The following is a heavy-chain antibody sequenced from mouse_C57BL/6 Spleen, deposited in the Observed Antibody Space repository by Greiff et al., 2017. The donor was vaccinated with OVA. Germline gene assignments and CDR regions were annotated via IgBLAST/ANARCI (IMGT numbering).Heavy chain of an antibody. CDR1: GYTFTSYW. CDR2: IYPSDSET. D-gene: IGHD2-1*01. V-gene: IGHV1-61*01. CDR3: ATMLTHAMDY. J-gene: IGHJ4*01. Sequence: VQLQQPGAELVRPGSSVKLSCKASGYTFTSYWMDWVKQRPGQGLEWIGNIYPSDSETHYNQKFKDKATLTVDKSSSTAYMQLSSLTSEDSAVYYCATMLTHAMDYWGQGTSGTVSS.